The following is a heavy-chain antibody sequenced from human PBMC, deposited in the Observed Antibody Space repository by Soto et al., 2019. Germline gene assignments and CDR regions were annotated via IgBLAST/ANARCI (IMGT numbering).Heavy chain of an antibody. CDR2: IRVNNGDT. J-gene: IGHJ6*02. CDR1: GYTFTNSG. Sequence: ASVKVSCKASGYTFTNSGFSWVRQAPGQGLEWVGWIRVNNGDTHYAQKLQGRVTMTTDTSTSTAFMELRSLRADDTAVYYCASEVGSGWSDYYYGMDVWGQGTTVTVSS. D-gene: IGHD6-19*01. CDR3: ASEVGSGWSDYYYGMDV. V-gene: IGHV1-18*01.